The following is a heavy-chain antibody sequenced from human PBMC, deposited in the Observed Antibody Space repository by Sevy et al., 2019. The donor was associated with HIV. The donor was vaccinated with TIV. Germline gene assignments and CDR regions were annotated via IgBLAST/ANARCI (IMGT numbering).Heavy chain of an antibody. CDR1: GGSISSYF. V-gene: IGHV4-59*01. Sequence: SETLSLTCSVSGGSISSYFWTWVRQSPGKGLEWIGNIYFTGNTDYSPSLKTRVTLSLDTSKSQFSLTLKSVPAADTAIYFCARDSTTRPRVLDYWGQGTLVTVSS. D-gene: IGHD1-1*01. J-gene: IGHJ4*02. CDR3: ARDSTTRPRVLDY. CDR2: IYFTGNT.